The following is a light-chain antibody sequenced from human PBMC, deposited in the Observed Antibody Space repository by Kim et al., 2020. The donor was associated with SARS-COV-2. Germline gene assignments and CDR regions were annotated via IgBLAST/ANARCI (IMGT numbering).Light chain of an antibody. J-gene: IGLJ2*01. CDR3: ATWDDSLSGPV. V-gene: IGLV1-47*01. CDR2: THN. Sequence: QSVLTQPPSASGTPGQRVTISCSGSSSNIGSNSVYWYQQLTGTAPKLLIYTHNQRPSGVPDRFSVSKSGTSASLAVSGLRSEDEADYYCATWDDSLSGPVFGGGTQLTVL. CDR1: SSNIGSNS.